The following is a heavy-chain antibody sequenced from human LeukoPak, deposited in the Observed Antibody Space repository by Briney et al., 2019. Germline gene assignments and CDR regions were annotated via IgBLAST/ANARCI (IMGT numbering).Heavy chain of an antibody. CDR3: ARKDGDY. CDR1: GASISAFH. CDR2: IYSSGST. V-gene: IGHV4-4*07. J-gene: IGHJ4*02. Sequence: SETLSLTCTVSGASISAFHWTWFRQPAGKGLEWIGLIYSSGSTLFNPSLKSRVAMSVDLTKNQLSLKLTSVTAADTAMYYCARKDGDYWGRGTLVTVSS.